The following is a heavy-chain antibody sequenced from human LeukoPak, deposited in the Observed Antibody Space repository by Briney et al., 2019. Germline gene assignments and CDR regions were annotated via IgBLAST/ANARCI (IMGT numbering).Heavy chain of an antibody. D-gene: IGHD3-10*01. Sequence: ASVKVSCKASGYTFTSYGISWVRQAPGQGLEWMGWINPNRGGTNYAQKFQGRVTMTRDTSISTAYMELSRLRSDDTAVYYCASLAVVRGVRGYFDYWGQGTLVTVSS. CDR2: INPNRGGT. J-gene: IGHJ4*02. CDR3: ASLAVVRGVRGYFDY. CDR1: GYTFTSYG. V-gene: IGHV1-2*02.